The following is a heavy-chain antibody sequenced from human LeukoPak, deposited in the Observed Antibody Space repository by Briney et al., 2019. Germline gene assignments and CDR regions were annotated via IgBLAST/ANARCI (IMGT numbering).Heavy chain of an antibody. CDR3: ARDRNGNYGRWGFDY. D-gene: IGHD4-17*01. J-gene: IGHJ4*02. V-gene: IGHV3-23*01. CDR2: ISGSGGST. Sequence: GGSLRLSCAASGFTVSSKHMSWVRQAPGKGLEWVSAISGSGGSTYYADSVKGRFTISRDNSKNTLYLQMNSLRAEDTAVYYCARDRNGNYGRWGFDYWGQGTLVTVSS. CDR1: GFTVSSKH.